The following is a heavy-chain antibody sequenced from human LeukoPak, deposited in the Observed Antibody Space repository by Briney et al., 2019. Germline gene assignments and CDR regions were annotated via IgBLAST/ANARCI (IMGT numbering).Heavy chain of an antibody. D-gene: IGHD3-16*01. Sequence: ASVKLSCRPSGYTLSDNYLHWVRQAPGQRLEWMACINPSNGETKFAPRFQGRVTMTRDTSISTAYMELSRLRPDDTAIYYCARSQFRTTNSGAWGFQPWGQGTLVTVSS. CDR1: GYTLSDNY. J-gene: IGHJ1*01. CDR3: ARSQFRTTNSGAWGFQP. CDR2: INPSNGET. V-gene: IGHV1-2*02.